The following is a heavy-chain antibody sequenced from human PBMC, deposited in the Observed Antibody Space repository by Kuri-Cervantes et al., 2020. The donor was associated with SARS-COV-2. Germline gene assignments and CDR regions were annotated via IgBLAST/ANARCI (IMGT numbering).Heavy chain of an antibody. Sequence: GESLKISCAASGFTFDDYGMSWVRQAPGKGLEWVSGINWNGGSTGYADSVKGRFTISRDNATNSLYLQMNSLRAEDTALYYCARGDRYGDYQTFDYWGQGTLVTVSS. V-gene: IGHV3-20*04. D-gene: IGHD4-17*01. CDR2: INWNGGST. CDR1: GFTFDDYG. CDR3: ARGDRYGDYQTFDY. J-gene: IGHJ4*02.